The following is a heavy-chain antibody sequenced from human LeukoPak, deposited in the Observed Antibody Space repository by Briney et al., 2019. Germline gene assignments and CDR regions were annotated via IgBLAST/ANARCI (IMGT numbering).Heavy chain of an antibody. CDR2: ISSSSSTI. CDR1: GFTFSSYS. J-gene: IGHJ6*02. V-gene: IGHV3-48*02. Sequence: GGSLRLSCAASGFTFSSYSMNWVRQAPGKGLEWVSYISSSSSTIYYADSVKGRFTIPRDNAKNSLYLQMNSLRDEDTAVYYCARDNSGSYYFYYGMDVWGQGTTVTVSS. CDR3: ARDNSGSYYFYYGMDV. D-gene: IGHD1-26*01.